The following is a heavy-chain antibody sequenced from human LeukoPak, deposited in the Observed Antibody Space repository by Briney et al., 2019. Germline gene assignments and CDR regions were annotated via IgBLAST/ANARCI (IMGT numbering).Heavy chain of an antibody. Sequence: ASVKVSCKASGYTFTGYYMHWVRQAPGQGLEWMGWINPNSGGTNYAQKFQGRVTMTRDTSISTAYMELSRLRSDDMAVYYCAREAAAGTGYEFDPWGQGTLVTVSS. CDR3: AREAAAGTGYEFDP. CDR2: INPNSGGT. V-gene: IGHV1-2*02. CDR1: GYTFTGYY. J-gene: IGHJ5*02. D-gene: IGHD6-13*01.